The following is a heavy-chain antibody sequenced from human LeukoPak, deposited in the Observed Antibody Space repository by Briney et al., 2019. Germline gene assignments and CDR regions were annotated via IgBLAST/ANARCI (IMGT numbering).Heavy chain of an antibody. CDR3: ARDGLYCSGGSCYYY. CDR1: GFTVSSNY. CDR2: IYSGGST. V-gene: IGHV3-53*01. J-gene: IGHJ4*02. D-gene: IGHD2-15*01. Sequence: GGSLRLSCAASGFTVSSNYMSWVRQAPGKGLEWVSVIYSGGSTYYSDSVKGGFTISRDNSKHTLYLQMTSLRAEDTAVYYCARDGLYCSGGSCYYYWGQGTLVTVSS.